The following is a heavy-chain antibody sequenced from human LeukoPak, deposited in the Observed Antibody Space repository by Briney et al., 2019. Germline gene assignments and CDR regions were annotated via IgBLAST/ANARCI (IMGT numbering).Heavy chain of an antibody. J-gene: IGHJ3*02. D-gene: IGHD1-26*01. V-gene: IGHV3-23*01. Sequence: PGGSLRLSCAASGFTFSSYAMSWVRQAPGKGLEWVSAISDSGVNTYYADSVKGRFTISRDNSENTLHLQMNSLRAEDTAVYYCAKHLSGSRAFDIWGQGTMVTVSS. CDR1: GFTFSSYA. CDR3: AKHLSGSRAFDI. CDR2: ISDSGVNT.